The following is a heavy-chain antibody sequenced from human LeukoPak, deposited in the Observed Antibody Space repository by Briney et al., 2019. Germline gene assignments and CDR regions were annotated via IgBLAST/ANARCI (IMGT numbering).Heavy chain of an antibody. J-gene: IGHJ3*02. CDR3: AKDHSGGYYYDAFDI. CDR1: GFTFNSYG. D-gene: IGHD3-22*01. CDR2: ISGSGTIT. Sequence: GGSLRLSCAASGFTFNSYGMSWIRQAPGKGLECVSFISGSGTITYYADSVKGRFTISRDNSRNTLYLQMDSLRGDDTAVYYCAKDHSGGYYYDAFDIWGQGTMVTVSS. V-gene: IGHV3-23*01.